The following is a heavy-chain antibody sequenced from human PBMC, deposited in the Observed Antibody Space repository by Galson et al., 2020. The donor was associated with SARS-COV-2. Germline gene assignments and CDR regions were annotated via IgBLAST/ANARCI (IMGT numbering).Heavy chain of an antibody. CDR1: GYTLTDLS. CDR3: ATLRYDSSGCYYACFEY. V-gene: IGHV1-24*01. D-gene: IGHD3-22*01. J-gene: IGHJ4*02. Sequence: GESLKISCKVSGYTLTDLSMHWVRQAPGKGLEWMGGFDPEDDEAIYAQKFQGRVTMTEDTSTDTAYMELSSLRSEDTAVYYCATLRYDSSGCYYACFEYWGQGTLVTVSS. CDR2: FDPEDDEA.